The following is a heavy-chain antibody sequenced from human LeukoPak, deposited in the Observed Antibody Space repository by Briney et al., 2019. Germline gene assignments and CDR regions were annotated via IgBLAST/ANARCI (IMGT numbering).Heavy chain of an antibody. CDR1: GGSISSSNW. J-gene: IGHJ4*02. D-gene: IGHD4-17*01. CDR2: IYHSGST. CDR3: ARSDYGDLPYFDY. V-gene: IGHV4-4*02. Sequence: SETLSLTCAVSGGSISSSNWWSWVRQPPGKGLEWIGEIYHSGSTNYNPSLKSRVTISVDKSKNQFSLKLSSVTAADTAVYYCARSDYGDLPYFDYWGQGPLVTVSS.